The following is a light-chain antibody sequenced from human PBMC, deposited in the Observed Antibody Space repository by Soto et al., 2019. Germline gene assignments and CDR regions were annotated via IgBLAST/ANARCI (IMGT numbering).Light chain of an antibody. V-gene: IGKV2-30*01. J-gene: IGKJ1*01. CDR3: MQGTHWPWT. Sequence: DVVMTQSPTSLPVTLGQPASISCRSSQSLVYSDGKIYLDWFQQRPGQSPRRLIYRVSNRDSGVRARFSGRGAGTGFTLGISRVEAEDVGVSFCMQGTHWPWTFGQGTKVEIK. CDR1: QSLVYSDGKIY. CDR2: RVS.